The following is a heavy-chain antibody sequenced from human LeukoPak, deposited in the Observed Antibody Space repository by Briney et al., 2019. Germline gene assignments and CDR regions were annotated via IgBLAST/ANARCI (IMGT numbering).Heavy chain of an antibody. CDR1: GLTFSSSW. V-gene: IGHV3-7*01. CDR3: ARDLAYSRLDY. D-gene: IGHD5-18*01. Sequence: PGGSLRLSCAVSGLTFSSSWMDWVRQAPGKGLEWVASINPDGNKKYSADFVKGRFTISRDNAENSLYLQMNSLRVEDTAFYYCARDLAYSRLDYWGQGMLVTVSS. J-gene: IGHJ4*02. CDR2: INPDGNKK.